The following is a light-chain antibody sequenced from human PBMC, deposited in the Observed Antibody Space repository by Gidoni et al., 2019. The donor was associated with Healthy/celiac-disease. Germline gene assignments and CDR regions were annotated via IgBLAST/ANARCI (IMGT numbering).Light chain of an antibody. CDR2: GAS. CDR3: QQYGSSPPKT. Sequence: IVLTQSPGTLSLSPGERATLSCRASQRVSSSYLAWYQQKPGQAPRLLIYGASSRATGIPDRFSGSGSGTDFTLTISRLEPEDFAVYYCQQYGSSPPKTFXGXTKVEIK. CDR1: QRVSSSY. J-gene: IGKJ4*01. V-gene: IGKV3-20*01.